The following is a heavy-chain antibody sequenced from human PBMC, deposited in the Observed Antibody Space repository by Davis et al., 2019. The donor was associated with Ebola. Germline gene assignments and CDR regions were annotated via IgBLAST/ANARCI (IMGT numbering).Heavy chain of an antibody. CDR1: GGTFSSYA. CDR2: IIPIFGTA. V-gene: IGHV1-69*13. CDR3: ARVRCTGGVCLSGGMDV. Sequence: AASVKVSCKASGGTFSSYAISWVRQAPGQGLEWMGGIIPIFGTANYAQEFQGRVTITADESTSTAYMELSSLRSEDTAVYYCARVRCTGGVCLSGGMDVWGQGTTVTVSS. J-gene: IGHJ6*02. D-gene: IGHD2-8*02.